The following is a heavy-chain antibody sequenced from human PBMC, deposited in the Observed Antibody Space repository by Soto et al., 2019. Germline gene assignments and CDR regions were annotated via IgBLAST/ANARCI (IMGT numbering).Heavy chain of an antibody. CDR2: IKTDGSAK. CDR3: ANAGGWHFGY. D-gene: IGHD6-19*01. CDR1: GFMFSTHW. Sequence: VGSLRLSCRASGFMFSTHWMTWVRQAPGKGLEWVATIKTDGSAKYYGDSVKGRFTISRDNAKDSLYLQMNSLRDEATALYYSANAGGWHFGYWGQGTMVTVYS. V-gene: IGHV3-7*01. J-gene: IGHJ4*01.